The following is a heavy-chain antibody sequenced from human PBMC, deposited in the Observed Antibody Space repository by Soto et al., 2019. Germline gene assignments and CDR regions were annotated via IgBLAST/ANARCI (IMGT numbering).Heavy chain of an antibody. Sequence: EVQLVESGGGLVKPGGSLRLSCEASGFTFIYAWISWVRQAPGKGLEWVGHIKSNTDGGTTDYAAPVNGRFTISRDDSKTTLYLQMSSQKTEDTAVYYCSPDPILAAAGGSDPWGQGTLVTVSS. J-gene: IGHJ5*02. CDR1: GFTFIYAW. D-gene: IGHD6-13*01. V-gene: IGHV3-15*01. CDR3: SPDPILAAAGGSDP. CDR2: IKSNTDGGTT.